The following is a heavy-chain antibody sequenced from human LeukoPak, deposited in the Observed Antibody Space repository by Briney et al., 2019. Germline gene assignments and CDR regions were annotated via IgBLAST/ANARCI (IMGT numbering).Heavy chain of an antibody. CDR2: IYYTGST. Sequence: PSETLSLTCTVSGGSISAYYWTWFRQPPGMGLEWIGYIYYTGSTNYNPSLKSRVTISVDTSKNQFSLKLSSVTAADTALYYCARGFWSGYYYFDYWGQGTLVTVSS. D-gene: IGHD3-3*01. V-gene: IGHV4-59*08. CDR1: GGSISAYY. J-gene: IGHJ4*02. CDR3: ARGFWSGYYYFDY.